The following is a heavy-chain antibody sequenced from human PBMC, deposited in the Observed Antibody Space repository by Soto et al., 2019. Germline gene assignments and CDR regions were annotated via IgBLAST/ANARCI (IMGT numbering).Heavy chain of an antibody. CDR1: GFTFSSYA. CDR2: ISGSGGST. V-gene: IGHV3-23*01. D-gene: IGHD2-2*01. Sequence: PGGSLRLSCAASGFTFSSYAMSWVRQAPGKGLEWVSAISGSGGSTYYADSVKGRFTISRDNSKNTLYLQMNSLRAEDTAVYYCAKVALLGYCSSTSCPIDYWGQGTLVTVSS. CDR3: AKVALLGYCSSTSCPIDY. J-gene: IGHJ4*02.